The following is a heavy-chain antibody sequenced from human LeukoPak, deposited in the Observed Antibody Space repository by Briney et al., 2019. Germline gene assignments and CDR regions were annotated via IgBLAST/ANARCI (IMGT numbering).Heavy chain of an antibody. CDR3: ARGPYAYTSSATLGSYNWFDP. D-gene: IGHD2-2*02. V-gene: IGHV5-51*01. CDR1: GYSFPNYW. CDR2: IYPGDSHT. Sequence: GSLKISCKGSGYSFPNYWIGWVRQMPGKGLEWMGIIYPGDSHTRYSPSFQDQVTISVDKSISTAYLQWSSLKASDTAMYYCARGPYAYTSSATLGSYNWFDPWGQGSLVTVSS. J-gene: IGHJ5*02.